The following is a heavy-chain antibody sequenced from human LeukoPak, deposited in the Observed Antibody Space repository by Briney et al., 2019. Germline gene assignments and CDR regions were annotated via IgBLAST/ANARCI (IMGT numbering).Heavy chain of an antibody. J-gene: IGHJ3*02. D-gene: IGHD2-2*02. V-gene: IGHV4-61*02. Sequence: SETLSLTCTASGGSISSSSYYWGWIRQPPGKGLEWIGRIYTSGSTNYNPSLKSRVTISVDTSKNQFSLKLSSVTAADTAVYYCASAYCSSTSCYTGDAFDIWGQGTMVTVSS. CDR2: IYTSGST. CDR1: GGSISSSSYY. CDR3: ASAYCSSTSCYTGDAFDI.